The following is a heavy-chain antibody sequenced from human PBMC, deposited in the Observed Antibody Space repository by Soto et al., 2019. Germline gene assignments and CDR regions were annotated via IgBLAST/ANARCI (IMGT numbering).Heavy chain of an antibody. CDR2: ITSTGSTR. J-gene: IGHJ4*02. CDR3: ARGYCTSSACHWNFDY. CDR1: GFTFSSYE. D-gene: IGHD2-8*02. V-gene: IGHV3-48*03. Sequence: PGGSLRLSCAASGFTFSSYEMNWVRQAPGKGLEWVSDITSTGSTRYYADSVKGRFTISRDNAKNSLYLQMNSLRAEDTAVYYCARGYCTSSACHWNFDYWGQGTLVTVPS.